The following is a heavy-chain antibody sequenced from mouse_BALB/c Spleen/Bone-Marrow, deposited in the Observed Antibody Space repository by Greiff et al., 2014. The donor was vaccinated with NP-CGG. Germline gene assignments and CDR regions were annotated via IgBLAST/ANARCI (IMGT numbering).Heavy chain of an antibody. V-gene: IGHV5-6-3*01. CDR1: GFTFSSYG. J-gene: IGHJ2*01. Sequence: DVQLQESGGGLVQPGGSLKLSCAASGFTFSSYGMSWVRQTPDKRLELVATINSNGGNTYYPDSVKGRFTISRDTAKNTLYLQMSSLKSEETAMYYCVRGNYGNYVDYFDFWGQGTTLTVSS. D-gene: IGHD2-1*01. CDR3: VRGNYGNYVDYFDF. CDR2: INSNGGNT.